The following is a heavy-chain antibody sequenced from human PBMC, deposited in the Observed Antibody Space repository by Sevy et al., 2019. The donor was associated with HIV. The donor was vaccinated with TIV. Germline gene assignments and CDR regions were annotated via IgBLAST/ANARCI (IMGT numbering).Heavy chain of an antibody. V-gene: IGHV4-59*01. J-gene: IGHJ6*02. CDR2: IYYSGST. Sequence: LETLSLTCTVSGGSISSYYWSWIRQPPGKGLEWIGYIYYSGSTNYNPSLKSRVTISVDTSKNQFSLKLSSVTAADTAVYYGARDLGGIAARHRNQDYYYYGMDVWGQGTTVTVSS. D-gene: IGHD6-6*01. CDR3: ARDLGGIAARHRNQDYYYYGMDV. CDR1: GGSISSYY.